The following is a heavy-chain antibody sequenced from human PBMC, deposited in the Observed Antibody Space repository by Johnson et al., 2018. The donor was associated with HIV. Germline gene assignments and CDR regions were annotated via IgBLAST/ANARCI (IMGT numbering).Heavy chain of an antibody. CDR2: IYSGGST. CDR3: ARDGGINYFGVVTPEAFDI. CDR1: GFTFSNVW. Sequence: VQLVESGGGVVQPGRSLRLSCAASGFTFSNVWMSWVRQAPGKGLEWVSVIYSGGSTYYADSVKGRFTISRDNSKNSLYLQMNSLRTEDTALYYCARDGGINYFGVVTPEAFDIWGQGTMVTVSS. V-gene: IGHV3-66*02. J-gene: IGHJ3*02. D-gene: IGHD3-3*01.